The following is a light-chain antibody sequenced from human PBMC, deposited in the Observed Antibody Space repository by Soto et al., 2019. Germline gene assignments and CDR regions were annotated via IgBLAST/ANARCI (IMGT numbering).Light chain of an antibody. Sequence: MVMKRSPASRYGSQLGIGTLSFRASQSVSSSYLAWYQQKPGQAPRLLIYGASSRATGIPDRFSGSGSGTDFTLTISRLEPEDFAVYYCQQYGSSPPLTFGGGTKVDI. J-gene: IGKJ4*01. CDR2: GAS. CDR1: QSVSSSY. CDR3: QQYGSSPPLT. V-gene: IGKV3-20*01.